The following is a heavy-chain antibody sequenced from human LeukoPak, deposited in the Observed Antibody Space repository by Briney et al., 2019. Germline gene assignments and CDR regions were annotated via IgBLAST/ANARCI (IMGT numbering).Heavy chain of an antibody. Sequence: GGSLRLSCAASGFTFSDFYMTWIRQAPGKGLEWVSSISSSSSYIYYADSVKGRFTISRDNAKNSLYLQMNSLRAEDTAVYYCARVDGGSYRNWFDPWGQGTLVTVSS. J-gene: IGHJ5*02. CDR3: ARVDGGSYRNWFDP. V-gene: IGHV3-11*06. CDR2: ISSSSSYI. D-gene: IGHD1-26*01. CDR1: GFTFSDFY.